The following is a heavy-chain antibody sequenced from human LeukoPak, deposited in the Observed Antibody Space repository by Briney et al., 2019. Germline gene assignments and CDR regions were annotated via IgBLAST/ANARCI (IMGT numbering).Heavy chain of an antibody. CDR1: GGTFSSYA. V-gene: IGHV1-69*13. J-gene: IGHJ4*02. CDR3: AGRPDTAVVPIFDY. Sequence: GASVKVSCKASGGTFSSYAISWVRQAPGQGLEWMGGIIPIFGTANYAQKFQGRVTITADESTSTAYMELSRLSSDDTAIYYCAGRPDTAVVPIFDYWGQGTLVTVSP. D-gene: IGHD5-18*01. CDR2: IIPIFGTA.